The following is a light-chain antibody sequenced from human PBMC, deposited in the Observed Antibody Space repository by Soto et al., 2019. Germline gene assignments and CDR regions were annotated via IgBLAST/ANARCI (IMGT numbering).Light chain of an antibody. CDR2: EAS. CDR1: QSVNNF. Sequence: EIVFTQSPATLSLSPGERATLSCRASQSVNNFLAWYQQRPGQAPRLLMYEASNRATGVPARFSGSGSGTDFTLTISSLEPEDFAIYYCQQRRNWPPTFGQGTKV. J-gene: IGKJ1*01. CDR3: QQRRNWPPT. V-gene: IGKV3-11*01.